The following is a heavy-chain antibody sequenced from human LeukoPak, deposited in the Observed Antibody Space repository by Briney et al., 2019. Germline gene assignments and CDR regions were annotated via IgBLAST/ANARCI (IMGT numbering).Heavy chain of an antibody. Sequence: PSETLSLTCTVSGGSISSYYWSWIRQPPGKGLEWIGYIYYRGSTNYNPSLKSRVTISVDTSKNQFSLKLSSVTAADTAVYYCERDHYGSGSYQWGQGTLVTVSS. V-gene: IGHV4-59*01. D-gene: IGHD3-10*01. J-gene: IGHJ4*02. CDR2: IYYRGST. CDR3: ERDHYGSGSYQ. CDR1: GGSISSYY.